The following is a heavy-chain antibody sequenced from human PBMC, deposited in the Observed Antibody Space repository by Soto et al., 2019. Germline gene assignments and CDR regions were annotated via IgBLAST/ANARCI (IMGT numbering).Heavy chain of an antibody. Sequence: QVQLVQSGAEVKKPGSSVKVSCKASGGTFSSYAISWVRQAPGQGLEWMGGIIPIFGTANYAQKFQGRVTITADKSPSTAYMELRSLRSEDTAVYYCSRKTTVTTDYYYYYGMDVWGQGTTVTVSS. CDR1: GGTFSSYA. J-gene: IGHJ6*02. V-gene: IGHV1-69*06. D-gene: IGHD4-17*01. CDR3: SRKTTVTTDYYYYYGMDV. CDR2: IIPIFGTA.